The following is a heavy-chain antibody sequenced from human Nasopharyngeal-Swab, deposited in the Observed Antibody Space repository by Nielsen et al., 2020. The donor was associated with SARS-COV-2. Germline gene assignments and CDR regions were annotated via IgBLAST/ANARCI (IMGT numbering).Heavy chain of an antibody. CDR2: IKQDGSEK. D-gene: IGHD4-17*01. Sequence: ETLSLTCAASGFSFSTYWMTWVRQAPGKGLEWVANIKQDGSEKYYVDSVKGRFTISRDNAKNSLYLQMNSLRAEDTAVYYCARLPTTPLSFDYWGQGTLVTVSS. J-gene: IGHJ4*02. V-gene: IGHV3-7*01. CDR1: GFSFSTYW. CDR3: ARLPTTPLSFDY.